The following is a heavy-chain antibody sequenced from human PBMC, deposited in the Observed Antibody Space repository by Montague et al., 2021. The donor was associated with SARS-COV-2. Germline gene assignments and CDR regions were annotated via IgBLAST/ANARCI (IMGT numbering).Heavy chain of an antibody. CDR3: ARDASSSRWLRGRERYHFYPMDV. D-gene: IGHD1-1*01. V-gene: IGHV4-34*01. Sequence: SETLSLTCTIHGGSFSGGSFSGFYWNWVRQAPGKGQEWIGEINDXGSTNYKPSLRSRVTISVDKSDNQLSLSLRSVTAADTGVYYCARDASSSRWLRGRERYHFYPMDVWGQGTTVTVSS. J-gene: IGHJ6*02. CDR2: INDXGST. CDR1: GGSFSGFY.